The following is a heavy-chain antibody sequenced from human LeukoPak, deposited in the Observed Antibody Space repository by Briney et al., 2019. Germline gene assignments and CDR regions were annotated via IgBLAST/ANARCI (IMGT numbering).Heavy chain of an antibody. Sequence: SSQTLSLTCTVSGASISSGGYYWSWIRRHPGKGLEWIGYIYYSGTTYYNPSLKSRVTISVDTSENQFSLKLTSVTAADTAVYYCARDGISYGIDYWGQGTLVTVSS. CDR1: GASISSGGYY. CDR2: IYYSGTT. J-gene: IGHJ4*02. D-gene: IGHD5-18*01. V-gene: IGHV4-31*03. CDR3: ARDGISYGIDY.